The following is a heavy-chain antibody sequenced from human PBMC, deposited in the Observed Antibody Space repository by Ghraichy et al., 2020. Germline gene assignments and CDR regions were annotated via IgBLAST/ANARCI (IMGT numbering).Heavy chain of an antibody. CDR3: ARDRGGYSYGYYYYYGMDV. J-gene: IGHJ6*02. Sequence: ASVKVSCKASGYTFTGYYMHWVRQAPGQGLEWMGRINPNSGGTNYAQKIQGRVTMTRDTSISTAYMELSRLRSDDTAVYYCARDRGGYSYGYYYYYGMDVWGQGTTVTVSS. D-gene: IGHD5-18*01. CDR2: INPNSGGT. CDR1: GYTFTGYY. V-gene: IGHV1-2*06.